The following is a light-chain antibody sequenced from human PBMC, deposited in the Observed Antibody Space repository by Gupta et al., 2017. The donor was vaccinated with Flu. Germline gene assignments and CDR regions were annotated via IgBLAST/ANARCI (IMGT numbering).Light chain of an antibody. V-gene: IGKV1-5*03. J-gene: IGKJ1*01. CDR3: QQYNNWWT. CDR1: LNIHNY. CDR2: QAS. Sequence: GDRVTITCRASLNIHNYLAWYQQKPGEAPKLLIYQASNLENGVPSRFSGSGTGTEFTLTINSLQPDDSATYYCQQYNNWWTFGQGTKVEIK.